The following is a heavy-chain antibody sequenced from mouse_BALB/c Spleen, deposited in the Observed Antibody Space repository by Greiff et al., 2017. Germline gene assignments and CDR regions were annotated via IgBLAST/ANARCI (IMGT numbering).Heavy chain of an antibody. CDR2: ISSGGSYT. J-gene: IGHJ2*01. CDR1: GFTFSSYG. Sequence: EVMLVESGGDLVKPGGSLKLSCAASGFTFSSYGMSWVRQTPDKRLEWVATISSGGSYTYYPDSVKGRFTISRDNAKNTLYLQMSSLKSEDTAMYYGARHRRLTTVVAYYFDYWGQGTTLTVSS. D-gene: IGHD1-1*01. CDR3: ARHRRLTTVVAYYFDY. V-gene: IGHV5-6*01.